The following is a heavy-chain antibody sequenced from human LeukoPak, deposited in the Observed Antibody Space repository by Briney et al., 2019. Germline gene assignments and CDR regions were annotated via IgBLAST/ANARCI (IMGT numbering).Heavy chain of an antibody. CDR1: GFTFSSHW. CDR3: AKDRWEMATMYYFDY. J-gene: IGHJ4*02. Sequence: QPGGSLRLSCAASGFTFSSHWMHWVRHAPGKGLVWVSRISSDGSSINYADSVKGRFTISRDNSKNTLYLQMNSLRAEDTAVYYCAKDRWEMATMYYFDYWGQGTLVTVSS. V-gene: IGHV3-74*01. CDR2: ISSDGSSI. D-gene: IGHD5-24*01.